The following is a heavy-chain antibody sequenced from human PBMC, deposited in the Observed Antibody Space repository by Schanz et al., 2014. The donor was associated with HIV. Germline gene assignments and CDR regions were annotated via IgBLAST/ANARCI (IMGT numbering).Heavy chain of an antibody. CDR2: IKSKIDGGTT. Sequence: EVQLLEFGGGLVKPGGSLRLTCAASGFTFRDAWMTWVRQAPGKGLEWVGRIKSKIDGGTTDYAAPVKGRFIISRDDSKNTVYVQMNSLKAEDTALYYCTTDSEPYVYWGQGTLVTVSS. V-gene: IGHV3-15*01. J-gene: IGHJ4*02. CDR3: TTDSEPYVY. D-gene: IGHD3-16*01. CDR1: GFTFRDAW.